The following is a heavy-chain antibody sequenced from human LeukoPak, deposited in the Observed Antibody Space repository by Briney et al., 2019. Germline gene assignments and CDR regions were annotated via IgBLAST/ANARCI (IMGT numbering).Heavy chain of an antibody. D-gene: IGHD1-26*01. Sequence: GGSLRLSCAASGFTFSSYEMNWVRQAPGKGLEWVSSISSSSSYIYYADSVKGRFTISRDNAKNSLYLQMNSLRAEDTAVYYCARAVVGVRFDYWGQGTLVTVSS. V-gene: IGHV3-21*01. J-gene: IGHJ4*02. CDR1: GFTFSSYE. CDR2: ISSSSSYI. CDR3: ARAVVGVRFDY.